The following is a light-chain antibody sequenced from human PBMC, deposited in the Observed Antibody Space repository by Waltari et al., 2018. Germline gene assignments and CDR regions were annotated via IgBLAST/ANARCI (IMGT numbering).Light chain of an antibody. CDR3: QTWGTGIRV. J-gene: IGLJ3*02. Sequence: QLVLTQSPSASASLGASVKLTCTLSSGHSNYAIAWHQQQPEKGPRYLMKLNSDGTHNKGDGIPVRFSGSSSGAERYLTSSSLQSEDEADYYCQTWGTGIRVFGGGTKLTVL. CDR2: LNSDGTH. CDR1: SGHSNYA. V-gene: IGLV4-69*01.